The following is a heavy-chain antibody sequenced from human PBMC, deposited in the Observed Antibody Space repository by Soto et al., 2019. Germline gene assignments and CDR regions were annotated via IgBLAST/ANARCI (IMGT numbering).Heavy chain of an antibody. CDR1: GGSFSDYY. CDR3: ARGLSDSSGYYYSLVYYFDY. V-gene: IGHV4-34*01. J-gene: IGHJ4*02. CDR2: INHSGST. Sequence: PSETLSLTCAVYGGSFSDYYWSWIRQPPGKGLEWIGEINHSGSTNYNPSLKSRVTISVDTSKNQFSLKLSSVTAADTAVYYCARGLSDSSGYYYSLVYYFDYWGQGTLVTVSS. D-gene: IGHD3-22*01.